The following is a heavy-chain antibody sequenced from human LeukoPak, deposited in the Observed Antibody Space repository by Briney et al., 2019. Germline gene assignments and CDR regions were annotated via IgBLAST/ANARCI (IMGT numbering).Heavy chain of an antibody. J-gene: IGHJ6*04. D-gene: IGHD3-10*01. CDR1: GYTFTSYG. Sequence: ASVKVSCKASGYTFTSYGISWVRQAPGQGLEWMGWISAYKGNTNYAQKLQGRVTMTTDTSTSTAYMELRSLRSDDTAVYYCARDPKWFGELLPYGMDVWGKGTTVTVSS. CDR3: ARDPKWFGELLPYGMDV. CDR2: ISAYKGNT. V-gene: IGHV1-18*04.